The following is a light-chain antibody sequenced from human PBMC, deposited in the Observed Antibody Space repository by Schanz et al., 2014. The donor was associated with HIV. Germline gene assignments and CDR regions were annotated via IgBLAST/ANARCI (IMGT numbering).Light chain of an antibody. CDR1: QSIGNS. J-gene: IGKJ2*01. CDR2: STS. CDR3: QQYNSFSST. V-gene: IGKV1-5*03. Sequence: DMQMTQSPSTLSASVGDRVTITCRASQSIGNSLAWFQLKPGRAPKLLIYSTSHLQTGVPSTFSGTGSGTEFTLTITSLQPDDFATYYCQQYNSFSSTFGQGTKLEIK.